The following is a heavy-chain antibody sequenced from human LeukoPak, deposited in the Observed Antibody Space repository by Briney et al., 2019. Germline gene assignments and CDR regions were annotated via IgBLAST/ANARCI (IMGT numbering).Heavy chain of an antibody. J-gene: IGHJ5*02. CDR2: INHSGST. Sequence: SETLSLTCAVYGGSFSGYYWSWIRQPPGKGLECIGEINHSGSTNYNPSLKSRLTISVDTSKNQFSLKLSSVTAADKAVYYCARRRKVPGGYCSSTSCYGSNRRNWFDPWGQGTLVTVSS. CDR3: ARRRKVPGGYCSSTSCYGSNRRNWFDP. D-gene: IGHD2-2*01. CDR1: GGSFSGYY. V-gene: IGHV4-34*01.